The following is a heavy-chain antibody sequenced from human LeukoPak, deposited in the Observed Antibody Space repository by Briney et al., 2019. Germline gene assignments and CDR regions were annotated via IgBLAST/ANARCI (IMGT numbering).Heavy chain of an antibody. CDR2: IYYSGST. V-gene: IGHV4-31*03. Sequence: SQTLSLTCTVSGGSISSGGYYWSWIRQHPGKGLEWIGYIYYSGSTYYNPSLKSRVTISVDRSKNQFSLKLSSVTAADTAVYYCARDRPGDWYFDLWGRGTLVTVSS. D-gene: IGHD7-27*01. CDR3: ARDRPGDWYFDL. J-gene: IGHJ2*01. CDR1: GGSISSGGYY.